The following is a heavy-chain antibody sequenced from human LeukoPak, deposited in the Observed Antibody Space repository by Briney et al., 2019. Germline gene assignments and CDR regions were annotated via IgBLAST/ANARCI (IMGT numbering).Heavy chain of an antibody. CDR3: AKDFYSSSHDAFDI. Sequence: PGGSLRLSCAASGFTFSSYGMHWVRQGPGKGLEWVAFIWYDGSNKFYADSVKGRFTISRDNSRNTLYLQMSSLRAEDAAVYYCAKDFYSSSHDAFDIWGQGTMVTVSS. J-gene: IGHJ3*02. D-gene: IGHD6-6*01. V-gene: IGHV3-30*02. CDR2: IWYDGSNK. CDR1: GFTFSSYG.